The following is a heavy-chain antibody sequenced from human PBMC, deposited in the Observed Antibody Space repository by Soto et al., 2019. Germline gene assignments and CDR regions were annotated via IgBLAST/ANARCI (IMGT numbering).Heavy chain of an antibody. V-gene: IGHV3-11*06. Sequence: VQLVESGGGLVKPGGSLRLSCAASAFSFSDSYLSWIRQAPGKGLEWVSYISSGSRYTVYADSVKGRFTISRDNAKDSLYLQMNSLRAEDTAVYYCARNVGGARAFDVWGQGTMVTVSS. D-gene: IGHD2-21*01. J-gene: IGHJ3*01. CDR3: ARNVGGARAFDV. CDR1: AFSFSDSY. CDR2: ISSGSRYT.